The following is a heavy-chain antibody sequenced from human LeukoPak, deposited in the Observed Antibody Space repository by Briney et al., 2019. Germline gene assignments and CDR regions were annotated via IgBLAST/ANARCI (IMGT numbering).Heavy chain of an antibody. Sequence: SVKVSCKAYGVTFTSSAMQWVRQARGQRLEWIGWIVVGSGNTNYAQKFQERVTITRDMSTSTAYMELSSLRSEDTAVYYSARARQRATGSYSALDSWGQGTLVTVSS. D-gene: IGHD1-26*01. CDR1: GVTFTSSA. CDR3: ARARQRATGSYSALDS. V-gene: IGHV1-58*02. J-gene: IGHJ4*02. CDR2: IVVGSGNT.